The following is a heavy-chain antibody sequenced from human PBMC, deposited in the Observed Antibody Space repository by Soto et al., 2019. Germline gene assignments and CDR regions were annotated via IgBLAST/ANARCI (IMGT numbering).Heavy chain of an antibody. Sequence: QITLKESGPPLVKPTQTLTLTCTFSGFSLSTSGVGVGWIRQPPGKALEWLALIYWDDDKRYSPSLKSRLTITKDTSKNQVVLTMTNMDPVDTATYYCAHRITMVRGVPFYTLSWFDPWGQGTLVTVSS. CDR1: GFSLSTSGVG. D-gene: IGHD3-10*01. V-gene: IGHV2-5*02. J-gene: IGHJ5*02. CDR3: AHRITMVRGVPFYTLSWFDP. CDR2: IYWDDDK.